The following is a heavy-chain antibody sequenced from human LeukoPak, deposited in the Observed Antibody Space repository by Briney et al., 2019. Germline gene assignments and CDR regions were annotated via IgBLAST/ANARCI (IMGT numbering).Heavy chain of an antibody. J-gene: IGHJ3*02. CDR2: IIPIFGTA. D-gene: IGHD3-3*01. Sequence: GASVKVSCKASGYTFTSYGISWVRQAPGQGLEWMGGIIPIFGTANYAQKFQGRVTITADESTSTAYMELSSLRSEDTAVYYCARVEKTTYYDSMGAFDIWGQGTMVTVSS. V-gene: IGHV1-69*13. CDR1: GYTFTSYG. CDR3: ARVEKTTYYDSMGAFDI.